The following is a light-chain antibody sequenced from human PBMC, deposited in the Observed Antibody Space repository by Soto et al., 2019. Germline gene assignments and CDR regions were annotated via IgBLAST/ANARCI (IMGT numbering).Light chain of an antibody. V-gene: IGKV3-20*01. J-gene: IGKJ1*01. Sequence: EIVVTQSPGTLSLSPGERATLSCMASQSVSSSYLAWYQQKPGQAPRLLIYDASTRATGIPDRISGSGSGKDFTLTISRREPEYFAVYYCQQDGSSPWTFGQGTRVEIK. CDR2: DAS. CDR3: QQDGSSPWT. CDR1: QSVSSSY.